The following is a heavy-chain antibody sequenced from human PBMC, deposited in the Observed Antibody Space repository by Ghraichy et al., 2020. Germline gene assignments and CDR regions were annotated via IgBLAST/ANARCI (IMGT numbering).Heavy chain of an antibody. CDR3: ARRVEDVVVVAATGFAFDI. V-gene: IGHV5-51*01. D-gene: IGHD2-15*01. J-gene: IGHJ3*02. Sequence: GESLNISCKGSGYSFTSYWIGWVRQMPGKGLEWMGIIYPGDSDTRYSPSFQGQVTISADKSISTAYLQWSSLKASDTAMYYCARRVEDVVVVAATGFAFDIWGQGTMVTVSS. CDR2: IYPGDSDT. CDR1: GYSFTSYW.